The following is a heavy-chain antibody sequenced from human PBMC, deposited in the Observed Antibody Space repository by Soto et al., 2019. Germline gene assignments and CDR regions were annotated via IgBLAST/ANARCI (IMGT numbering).Heavy chain of an antibody. CDR2: ISTNGGST. CDR1: GFTFSSYA. V-gene: IGHV3-64D*06. J-gene: IGHJ4*02. Sequence: GSLRLSCSASGFTFSSYAMHWVRQAPGKGLEYVSSISTNGGSTHYADSVKGRFTISRDNSKNTQYLQMTSLRADDTAVYYCVKGEYYYDSSGYYPFDYWGQGTLVTVSS. D-gene: IGHD3-22*01. CDR3: VKGEYYYDSSGYYPFDY.